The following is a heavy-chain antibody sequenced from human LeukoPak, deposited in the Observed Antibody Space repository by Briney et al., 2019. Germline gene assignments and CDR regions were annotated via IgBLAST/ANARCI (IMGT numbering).Heavy chain of an antibody. CDR1: GGSFSGYY. V-gene: IGHV4-34*01. D-gene: IGHD1-26*01. J-gene: IGHJ6*02. CDR2: INHSGST. Sequence: KPSETLSLTCAVYGGSFSGYYWSWIRQPPGKGLEWIGEINHSGSTNYNPSLKSRVTISVDTSKNQFSLKLSSVTAADTAVYYCARDLGGEWELPGHYHGMDVWGQGTTVTVSS. CDR3: ARDLGGEWELPGHYHGMDV.